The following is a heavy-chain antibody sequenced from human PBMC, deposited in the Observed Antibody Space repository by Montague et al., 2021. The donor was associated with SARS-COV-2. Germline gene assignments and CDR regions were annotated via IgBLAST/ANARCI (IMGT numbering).Heavy chain of an antibody. V-gene: IGHV3-30-3*01. J-gene: IGHJ3*02. Sequence: SLRLSCAASGFTFSSYAMHWVRQAPGKGLEWVAVISYDGSNKYYADSVKGRFTISRDNSKNTLYLQMNSQRAEDTAVYYCAREDPSFDAFDIWGQGTMVTVSS. CDR2: ISYDGSNK. CDR3: AREDPSFDAFDI. CDR1: GFTFSSYA.